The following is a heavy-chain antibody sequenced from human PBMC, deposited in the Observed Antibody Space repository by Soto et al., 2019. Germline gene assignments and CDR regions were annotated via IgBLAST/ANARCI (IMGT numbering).Heavy chain of an antibody. D-gene: IGHD2-2*01. J-gene: IGHJ6*02. Sequence: SVKVSCKASGGTFSSYAISWVRQAPGQGLEWMGGIIPTPGTANYAQKFQGRVTITADESTSTAYMELSSLRSEDTAVYYCARSQGSSTSLEIYYYYYYGMDVWGQGTTVTVSS. V-gene: IGHV1-69*13. CDR3: ARSQGSSTSLEIYYYYYYGMDV. CDR1: GGTFSSYA. CDR2: IIPTPGTA.